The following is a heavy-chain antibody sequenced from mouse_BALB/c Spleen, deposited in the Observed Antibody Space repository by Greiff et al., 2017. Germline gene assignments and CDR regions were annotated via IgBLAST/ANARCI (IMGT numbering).Heavy chain of an antibody. V-gene: IGHV5-6-5*01. CDR1: GFTFSSYA. CDR2: ISSGGST. CDR3: ARGLYGNFLFAY. D-gene: IGHD2-1*01. Sequence: EVKLMESGGGLVKPGGSLKLSCAASGFTFSSYAMSWVRQTPEKRLEWVASISSGGSTYYPDSVKGRFTISRDNARNILYLQMSSLRSEDTAMYYCARGLYGNFLFAYWGQGTLVTVSA. J-gene: IGHJ3*01.